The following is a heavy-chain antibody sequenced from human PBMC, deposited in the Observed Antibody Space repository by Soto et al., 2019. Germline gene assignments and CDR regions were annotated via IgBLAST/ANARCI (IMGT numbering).Heavy chain of an antibody. CDR3: ARGVFWNGYPVYFDC. J-gene: IGHJ4*02. Sequence: SETLSLTCIVSGGSINTYYWSWIRQPPGRGLEWIGYIYYSGSTYYNPSLKGRVTMSVDTSKNHLSLNLSSVTAADTAVSYCARGVFWNGYPVYFDCWGQGTLVTVSS. CDR1: GGSINTYY. CDR2: IYYSGST. V-gene: IGHV4-59*01. D-gene: IGHD3-3*01.